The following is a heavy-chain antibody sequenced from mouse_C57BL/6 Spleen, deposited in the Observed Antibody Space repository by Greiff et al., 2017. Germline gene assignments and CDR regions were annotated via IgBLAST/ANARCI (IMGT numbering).Heavy chain of an antibody. J-gene: IGHJ3*01. CDR3: TRGLLAY. Sequence: VQLKESGAELVRPGASVKLSCTASGFNIKDDYMHWVKQRPEQGLEWIGWIDPENGDTEYASKFQGKATITADTSSNTAYLQLSSLTSEDTAVYYCTRGLLAYWGQGTLVTVSA. CDR2: IDPENGDT. V-gene: IGHV14-4*01. D-gene: IGHD2-3*01. CDR1: GFNIKDDY.